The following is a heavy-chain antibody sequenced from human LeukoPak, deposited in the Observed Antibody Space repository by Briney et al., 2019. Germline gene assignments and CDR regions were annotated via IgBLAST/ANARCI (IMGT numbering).Heavy chain of an antibody. D-gene: IGHD6-6*01. CDR3: ARGMYSSASNWFDP. J-gene: IGHJ5*02. V-gene: IGHV4-31*03. Sequence: SQTLSLTCTVSGDSISSGDYYWSWIRQHPGKGPEWIGYIFYIGSTNYNPALKSRVTISVDTSKNQFSLKLSSVTAADTAVYYCARGMYSSASNWFDPWGQGTLVTVSS. CDR1: GDSISSGDYY. CDR2: IFYIGST.